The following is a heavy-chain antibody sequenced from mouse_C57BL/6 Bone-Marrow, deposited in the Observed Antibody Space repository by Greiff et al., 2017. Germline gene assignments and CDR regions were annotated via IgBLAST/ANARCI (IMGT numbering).Heavy chain of an antibody. J-gene: IGHJ4*01. CDR2: INPGSGGT. CDR1: GYAFTNYL. V-gene: IGHV1-54*01. Sequence: VQLQQSGAELVRPGTSVKVSCKASGYAFTNYLIEWVKQRPGQGLEWIGVINPGSGGTNYNEKFKGKATLTADKSSSTAYMQLSSLTSEDSAVYFCAREGLRSTGAMDYWGQGTSVTVSA. CDR3: AREGLRSTGAMDY. D-gene: IGHD2-4*01.